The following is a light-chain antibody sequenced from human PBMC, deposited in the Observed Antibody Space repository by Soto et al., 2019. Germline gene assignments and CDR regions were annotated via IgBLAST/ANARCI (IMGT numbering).Light chain of an antibody. CDR3: QQFNAYPLN. CDR1: QGISDY. CDR2: GAS. V-gene: IGKV1-9*01. Sequence: DIQLTQSPSFLSASVGDRVTISCRASQGISDYLAWYQQEPGKAPKLLIYGASTLQSGVPSRFSGSASGTEFTLSISSLQPEDFATYFCQQFNAYPLNFGGGTKLEIK. J-gene: IGKJ4*01.